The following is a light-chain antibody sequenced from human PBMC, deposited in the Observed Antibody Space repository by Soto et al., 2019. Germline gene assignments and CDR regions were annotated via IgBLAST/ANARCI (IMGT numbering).Light chain of an antibody. CDR3: CSYAGSRTYV. J-gene: IGLJ1*01. Sequence: QSALTQPASVSGSPGQSITISCTGTSSDVGSYNLVSWYQQHPGKAPKLTIYEVSKRPSGVSNRFSGSKSGNTASLTISGLQAEDEADYYCCSYAGSRTYVFGTGTKVTVL. CDR1: SSDVGSYNL. V-gene: IGLV2-23*02. CDR2: EVS.